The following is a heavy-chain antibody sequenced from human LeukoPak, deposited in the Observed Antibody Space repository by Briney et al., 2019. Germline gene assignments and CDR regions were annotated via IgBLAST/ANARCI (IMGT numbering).Heavy chain of an antibody. CDR2: IYSGGST. V-gene: IGHV3-66*01. CDR1: GFTVSSNY. CDR3: ARDLNLGIAAAGDAFDI. J-gene: IGHJ3*02. D-gene: IGHD6-13*01. Sequence: GGSLRLSCAASGFTVSSNYMSWVRQAPGKGLEWVSVIYSGGSTYYADSVKGRFTISRDNSKNTLYLQMNSLRAEDTAVYYCARDLNLGIAAAGDAFDIWGQGTMVTVSS.